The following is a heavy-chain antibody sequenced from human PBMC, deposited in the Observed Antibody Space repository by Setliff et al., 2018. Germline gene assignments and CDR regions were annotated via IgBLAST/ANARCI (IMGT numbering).Heavy chain of an antibody. D-gene: IGHD7-27*01. J-gene: IGHJ4*02. CDR1: GFAISSCW. Sequence: GESLRLSCVASGFAISSCWMSWVRQAPGKGLEWVANVNPDGSGKYYVDSVKGRFTISRDNAKNSLYLQMDSLRVEDTAVYYCIDGRNRAWGVYWGQGTLVTVPQ. CDR2: VNPDGSGK. CDR3: IDGRNRAWGVY. V-gene: IGHV3-7*01.